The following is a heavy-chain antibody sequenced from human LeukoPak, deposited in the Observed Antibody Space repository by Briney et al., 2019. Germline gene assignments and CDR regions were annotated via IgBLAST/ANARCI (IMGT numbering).Heavy chain of an antibody. D-gene: IGHD5-18*01. J-gene: IGHJ4*02. CDR1: GFSFSRHA. CDR2: ISYGESNI. Sequence: GRSLRLSCEGSGFSFSRHAMHWVRQAPGKGLEWVALISYGESNIFYADSVEGRFAISRDNSKNTLYLQMTSLRPEDTALYFCARDDRAMGTQFFDYWGPGTLVIVSS. V-gene: IGHV3-30*09. CDR3: ARDDRAMGTQFFDY.